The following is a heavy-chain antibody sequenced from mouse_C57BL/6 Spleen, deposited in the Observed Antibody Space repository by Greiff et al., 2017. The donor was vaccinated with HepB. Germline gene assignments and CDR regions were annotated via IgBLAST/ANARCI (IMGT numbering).Heavy chain of an antibody. J-gene: IGHJ1*03. D-gene: IGHD1-1*01. V-gene: IGHV1-69*01. CDR2: IDPSDSYT. Sequence: QVQLQQPGAELVMPGASVKLSCKASGYTFTSYWMHWVKQRPGQGLEWIGEIDPSDSYTNYNQKFKGKSTLTVDKSSSTAYMQLSSLTSEDSAVYYCARHYYGSSYPYFDVWGTGTTVTVSS. CDR3: ARHYYGSSYPYFDV. CDR1: GYTFTSYW.